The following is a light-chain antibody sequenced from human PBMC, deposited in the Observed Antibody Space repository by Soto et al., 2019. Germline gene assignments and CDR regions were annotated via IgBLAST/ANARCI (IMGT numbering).Light chain of an antibody. V-gene: IGKV3-20*01. CDR1: QTVRNNY. J-gene: IGKJ4*01. CDR3: QQFSSYTLT. CDR2: DAS. Sequence: EFVLTQSPGTLSLSPGERATLSCRASQTVRNNYLAWYQQKPGQAPRXXIYDASSRATGIPDRFSGGGSGTEFTLTISRLEPEDFAVYYCQQFSSYTLTFGGGTQVDIK.